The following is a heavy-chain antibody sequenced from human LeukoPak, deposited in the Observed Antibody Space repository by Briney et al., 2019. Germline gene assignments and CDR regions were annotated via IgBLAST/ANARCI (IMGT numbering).Heavy chain of an antibody. Sequence: ASVKVSCKASGYTFTSYDINWVRQATGQGLEWMGWMNPNSGNTGYAQKFQGRVTMTRNTSISTAYMELSSLRPEDTAVYYCARGDKQLLFNRNKGGFDPWGQGALVTVSS. V-gene: IGHV1-8*01. CDR3: ARGDKQLLFNRNKGGFDP. D-gene: IGHD1-14*01. CDR1: GYTFTSYD. CDR2: MNPNSGNT. J-gene: IGHJ5*02.